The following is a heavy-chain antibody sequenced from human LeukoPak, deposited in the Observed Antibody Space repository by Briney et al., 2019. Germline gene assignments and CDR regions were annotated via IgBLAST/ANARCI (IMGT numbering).Heavy chain of an antibody. J-gene: IGHJ6*04. D-gene: IGHD3-10*02. Sequence: GGSLRLSCAASGFTFSTFAMIWVRQAPGKGLEWVSYISSSGSTIYYADSVKGRFTIARDNAKNSLYLQMNSLRAEDTAVYYCAELGITMIGGVWGKGTTVTISS. CDR2: ISSSGSTI. CDR1: GFTFSTFA. V-gene: IGHV3-48*03. CDR3: AELGITMIGGV.